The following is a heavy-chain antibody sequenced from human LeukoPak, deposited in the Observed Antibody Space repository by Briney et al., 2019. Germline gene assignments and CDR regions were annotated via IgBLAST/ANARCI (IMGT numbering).Heavy chain of an antibody. CDR1: GFSFTDSA. CDR3: AKGGNYAPLDY. V-gene: IGHV3-23*01. Sequence: PGESLTLSCAVSGFSFTDSAMTWVRHAQGQGREWDSAISTCGGDTIYRDSVKDRLSIYRDNSKNTLYLQMNSLRAVDTAIYYCAKGGNYAPLDYWGQGTLVTVSS. CDR2: ISTCGGDT. J-gene: IGHJ4*02. D-gene: IGHD1-7*01.